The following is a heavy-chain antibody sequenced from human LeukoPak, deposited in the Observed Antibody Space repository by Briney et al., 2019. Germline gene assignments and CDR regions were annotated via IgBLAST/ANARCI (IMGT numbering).Heavy chain of an antibody. J-gene: IGHJ4*02. D-gene: IGHD5-12*01. CDR3: AKDRSVATNGDLSS. CDR1: GFTFSSYG. V-gene: IGHV3-33*06. Sequence: PGGSLRLSCAASGFTFSSYGMHWVRQAPGKGLEWVAVIWYDGSNKYYADSVKGLFTISRDNSKNTLYLQMNSLRAEDTAVYYCAKDRSVATNGDLSSWGQGTLVTVSS. CDR2: IWYDGSNK.